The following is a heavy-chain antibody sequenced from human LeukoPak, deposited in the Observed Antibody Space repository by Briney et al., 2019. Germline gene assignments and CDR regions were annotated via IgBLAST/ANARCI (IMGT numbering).Heavy chain of an antibody. Sequence: PGGSLRLSCAASGFKLIGYSMNWVRQAPGKGLEWVSYINSSSGTIIYADSVKGRFTISRDNAKNSLYLQMNSLRTEDTGLYYCARDQLGGDPGNYYYYYMDVWGKGTTVTVPS. D-gene: IGHD4-17*01. CDR3: ARDQLGGDPGNYYYYYMDV. V-gene: IGHV3-48*04. CDR1: GFKLIGYS. J-gene: IGHJ6*03. CDR2: INSSSGTI.